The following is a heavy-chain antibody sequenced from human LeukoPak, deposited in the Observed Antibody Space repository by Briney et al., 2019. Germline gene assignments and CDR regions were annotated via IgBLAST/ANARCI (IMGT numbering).Heavy chain of an antibody. CDR2: ISAYSGNT. Sequence: ASVKVSCKASGSTFTSYGISWVRQAPGQGLEWMGWISAYSGNTNYAQKLQGRVTMTTDTSTSTAYMELRSLRSDDTAVYYCARDLGGVVTAGILDLDYWGQGTLVTVSS. J-gene: IGHJ4*02. CDR1: GSTFTSYG. V-gene: IGHV1-18*01. D-gene: IGHD2-21*02. CDR3: ARDLGGVVTAGILDLDY.